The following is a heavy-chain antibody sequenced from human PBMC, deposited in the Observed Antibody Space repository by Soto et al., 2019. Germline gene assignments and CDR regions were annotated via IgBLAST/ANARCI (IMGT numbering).Heavy chain of an antibody. J-gene: IGHJ6*02. Sequence: KASETLSLTCTVSGGSISSGGYYWTWIRQHPGKGLEWIAYIYRSGYTFYNPSLKSRVTMSVDTSKNQFSLKLRSVTAADTAVYYCAKWEGLGSDYYYYAMDVWGQGTTVTVSS. CDR2: IYRSGYT. D-gene: IGHD1-26*01. V-gene: IGHV4-31*03. CDR1: GGSISSGGYY. CDR3: AKWEGLGSDYYYYAMDV.